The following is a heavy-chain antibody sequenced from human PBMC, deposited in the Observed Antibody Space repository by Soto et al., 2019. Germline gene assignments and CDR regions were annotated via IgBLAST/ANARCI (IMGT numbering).Heavy chain of an antibody. CDR3: ARVVPGAEAWFGP. V-gene: IGHV1-18*01. J-gene: IGHJ5*02. D-gene: IGHD2-2*01. CDR2: ISLYSDGT. Sequence: SVKDSCKSSCYTFSNYGITWVRQAPGQPLEWLGWISLYSDGTNYAQKFQGRVSMTTDTSTTTAYMELRSLRSDDTAVYYCARVVPGAEAWFGPWGQGTLVTVSS. CDR1: CYTFSNYG.